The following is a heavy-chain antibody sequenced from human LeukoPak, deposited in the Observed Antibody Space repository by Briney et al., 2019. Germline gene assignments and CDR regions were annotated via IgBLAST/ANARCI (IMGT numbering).Heavy chain of an antibody. D-gene: IGHD1-1*01. CDR2: ISRSGGST. Sequence: GGSLRLSCAASGFTFGSYAMSWVRRAPGKGLEWVSAISRSGGSTDYADSVKGRFTLSRDNSKNTLYLQMNSLRAEDTAVYYCARQWGTRWFFDLWGRGTLVTVSS. J-gene: IGHJ2*01. CDR3: ARQWGTRWFFDL. V-gene: IGHV3-23*01. CDR1: GFTFGSYA.